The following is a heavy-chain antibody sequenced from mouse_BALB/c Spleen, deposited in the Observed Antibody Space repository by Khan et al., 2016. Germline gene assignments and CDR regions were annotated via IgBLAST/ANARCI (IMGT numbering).Heavy chain of an antibody. Sequence: EVKLLESGGGLVQPGGSLKLSCAASGFDFSKYWMSWVRQAPGKGLEWIGEINPDSSTINYTPSLKDKFIISRDNAKNTLYLQMSKVRSEDTALYYCARNNYGSSPYYFDYWGQGTTLTVSS. V-gene: IGHV4-1*02. D-gene: IGHD1-1*01. J-gene: IGHJ2*01. CDR3: ARNNYGSSPYYFDY. CDR2: INPDSSTI. CDR1: GFDFSKYW.